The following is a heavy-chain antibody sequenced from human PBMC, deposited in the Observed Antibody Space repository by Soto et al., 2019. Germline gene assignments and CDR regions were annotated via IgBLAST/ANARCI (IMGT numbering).Heavy chain of an antibody. D-gene: IGHD3-22*01. Sequence: SETLSLTCTVSGDSITRSNFYWGWIRQPPGKGLEWLGSIFYSGSTFYNPALKSRVTFSVDTSKNHFSLKLSSVTAADTAVYYCARHKTTMLTVVSAFDPWGQGTRVTVS. V-gene: IGHV4-39*02. CDR1: GDSITRSNFY. CDR3: ARHKTTMLTVVSAFDP. CDR2: IFYSGST. J-gene: IGHJ5*02.